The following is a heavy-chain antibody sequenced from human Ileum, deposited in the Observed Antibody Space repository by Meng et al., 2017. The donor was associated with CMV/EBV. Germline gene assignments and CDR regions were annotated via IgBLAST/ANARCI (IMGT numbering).Heavy chain of an antibody. Sequence: CKASGSTFTGYYMHWVRQTPGQGLEWMGWINPNSGGTNYAQKFQGRVTMTRDTSISTAYMELSRLRSDDTAVYYCARSGWGGDWFDPWGQGTLVTVSS. J-gene: IGHJ5*02. V-gene: IGHV1-2*02. D-gene: IGHD3-16*01. CDR3: ARSGWGGDWFDP. CDR2: INPNSGGT. CDR1: GSTFTGYY.